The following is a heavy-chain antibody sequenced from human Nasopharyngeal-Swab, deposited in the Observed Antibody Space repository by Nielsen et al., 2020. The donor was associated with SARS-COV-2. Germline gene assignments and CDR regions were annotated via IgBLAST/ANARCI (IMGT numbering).Heavy chain of an antibody. CDR1: GGSISSSSYY. Sequence: SETLSLTCTVSGGSISSSSYYWGWIRKPPGKGLEWIGSSYYSGSTYYNPSLKSRVTISVDTSKNQFSLKLSSVTAADTAVYYCARYSVVWLLRDDGMDVWGQGTTVTVSS. V-gene: IGHV4-39*07. J-gene: IGHJ6*02. CDR2: SYYSGST. D-gene: IGHD3-22*01. CDR3: ARYSVVWLLRDDGMDV.